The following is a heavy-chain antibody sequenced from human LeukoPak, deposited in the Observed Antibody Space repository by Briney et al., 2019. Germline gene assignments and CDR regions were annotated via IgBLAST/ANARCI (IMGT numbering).Heavy chain of an antibody. CDR1: GFNFSRYS. Sequence: GGSLRLYCAASGFNFSRYSMNWVRQAPGKGLEWVSSISSSSSYIYYADSVKGRFTISRDNAKNSLYLQMNSLRAEDTAVYYCARENAYYYDSSGYSDYWGQGTLVTVSS. CDR3: ARENAYYYDSSGYSDY. CDR2: ISSSSSYI. V-gene: IGHV3-21*01. J-gene: IGHJ4*02. D-gene: IGHD3-22*01.